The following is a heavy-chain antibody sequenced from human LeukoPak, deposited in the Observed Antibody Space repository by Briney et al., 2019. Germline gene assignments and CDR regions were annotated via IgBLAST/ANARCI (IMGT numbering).Heavy chain of an antibody. V-gene: IGHV3-48*04. J-gene: IGHJ4*02. CDR2: FDDRNGAAPT. Sequence: GMSLRLSCEVSGFHFSDYSMNWVRQAPGKGLEWISYFDDRNGAAPTPYADSVKVRFIISRDAAKNSLFLQMNSLTAEDTAVYYCARDDKWGFDYWGQGTLVTVSS. CDR3: ARDDKWGFDY. CDR1: GFHFSDYS. D-gene: IGHD1-26*01.